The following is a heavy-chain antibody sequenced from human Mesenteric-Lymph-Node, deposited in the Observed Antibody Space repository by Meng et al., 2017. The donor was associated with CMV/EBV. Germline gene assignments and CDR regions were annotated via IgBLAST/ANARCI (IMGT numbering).Heavy chain of an antibody. J-gene: IGHJ4*02. CDR1: GDSISSYH. D-gene: IGHD3-10*01. CDR3: ARGSGSSRPNFDY. Sequence: SETLSLTCTVSGDSISSYHWTWIRQPPGKGLEWIGYIYYTGNTNYNSSLRSRVTIFGDTSNNQISLRLTSVTAADTAVYYCARGSGSSRPNFDYWGQGTLVTVSS. CDR2: IYYTGNT. V-gene: IGHV4-59*01.